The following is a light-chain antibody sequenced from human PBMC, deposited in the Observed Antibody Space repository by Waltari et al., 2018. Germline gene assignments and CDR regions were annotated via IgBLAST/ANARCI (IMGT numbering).Light chain of an antibody. J-gene: IGKJ1*01. CDR2: GAS. CDR3: QQYQNWPRT. CDR1: QTVRSN. Sequence: EIVMTQSPATLSVSPGERATLSCRANQTVRSNLAWYQQKPGQAPRLLIYGASTRATGIPARFSASGSGTEFTLTISAFQSEDFAVYYCQQYQNWPRTFGQGTKVEIK. V-gene: IGKV3-15*01.